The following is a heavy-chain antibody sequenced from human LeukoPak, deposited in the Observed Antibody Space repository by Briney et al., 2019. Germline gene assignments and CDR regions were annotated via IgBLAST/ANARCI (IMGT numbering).Heavy chain of an antibody. CDR3: ARVGYSGYVGFDY. Sequence: GGSLRLSCAASGFTFSSYWMSWVRQAPGKGLEWVANIKQDGSEKYYVDSVKGRFTISRDNAKNSLYLQMNSLRAEDTAVYYCARVGYSGYVGFDYWGQGTLVTVSS. V-gene: IGHV3-7*01. CDR2: IKQDGSEK. J-gene: IGHJ4*02. D-gene: IGHD5-12*01. CDR1: GFTFSSYW.